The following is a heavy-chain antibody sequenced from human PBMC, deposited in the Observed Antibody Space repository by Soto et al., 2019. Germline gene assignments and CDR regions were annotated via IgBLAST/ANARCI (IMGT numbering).Heavy chain of an antibody. V-gene: IGHV3-23*01. CDR1: GFTFSSYA. Sequence: GGSLRLSCAASGFTFSSYAMSWVRQAPGKGLEWVSAISGSGGSTYYADSVKGRFTISRDNSKNTLYLQMNSLRAEDTAVYYCATSGSGLTRSSVRGVIIAGAFDIWGQGTMVTVSS. CDR3: ATSGSGLTRSSVRGVIIAGAFDI. J-gene: IGHJ3*02. D-gene: IGHD3-10*01. CDR2: ISGSGGST.